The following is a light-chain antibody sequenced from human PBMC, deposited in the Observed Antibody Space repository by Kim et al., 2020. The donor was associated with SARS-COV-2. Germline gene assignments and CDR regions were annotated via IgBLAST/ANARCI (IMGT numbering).Light chain of an antibody. CDR3: HQYHDWPRT. J-gene: IGKJ1*01. Sequence: VSPGERATLSCRARQTITNNLAWYQQRPGQAPRLLIYGASTRATGLPARFSGSGSGTEFTLTISSLQSEDFAVYYCHQYHDWPRTFGQGTKVDIK. CDR1: QTITNN. CDR2: GAS. V-gene: IGKV3-15*01.